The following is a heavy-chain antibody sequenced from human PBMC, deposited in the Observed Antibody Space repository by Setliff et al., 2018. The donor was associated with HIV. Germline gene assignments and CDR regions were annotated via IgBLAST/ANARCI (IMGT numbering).Heavy chain of an antibody. J-gene: IGHJ6*02. CDR1: GGTFTSYV. CDR3: ARPQWELGVDYYGMDV. D-gene: IGHD1-26*01. Sequence: SVKVSCKSSGGTFTSYVISWVRQAPGQGLEWMGGIIPILGIASYSQKFQGRVTITADKSTSTAYMELSSLRSEDTAVYYCARPQWELGVDYYGMDVWGQGTKVTVSS. CDR2: IIPILGIA. V-gene: IGHV1-69*10.